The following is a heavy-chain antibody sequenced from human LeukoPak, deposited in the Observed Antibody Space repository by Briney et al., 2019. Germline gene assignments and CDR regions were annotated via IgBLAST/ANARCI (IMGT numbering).Heavy chain of an antibody. J-gene: IGHJ6*02. CDR3: ARDGSFRCSSTSCYSGYYYYGMDV. D-gene: IGHD2-2*01. CDR1: GYTFASYG. CDR2: ISAYNGNT. Sequence: ASVQVSCKASGYTFASYGISWVRQAPGQGLEWMGWISAYNGNTNYSQKLQGRVTMTTDTSTRTAYMELRSLRSDDTAVYYCARDGSFRCSSTSCYSGYYYYGMDVWGQGTTVTVSS. V-gene: IGHV1-18*01.